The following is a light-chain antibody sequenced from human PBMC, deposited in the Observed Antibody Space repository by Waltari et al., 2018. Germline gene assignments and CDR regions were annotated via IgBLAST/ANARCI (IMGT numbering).Light chain of an antibody. V-gene: IGKV3-11*01. CDR1: QSVSIN. J-gene: IGKJ4*01. Sequence: EIVLTQSPATLSLSPGQRATLSCRASQSVSINLGWYQQKLGQPPRLLIYDTSNRATGIPDRFSASGFGTDFTLTINNLEAEDFALYYCQQGVILPLTFGGGTKVEIK. CDR2: DTS. CDR3: QQGVILPLT.